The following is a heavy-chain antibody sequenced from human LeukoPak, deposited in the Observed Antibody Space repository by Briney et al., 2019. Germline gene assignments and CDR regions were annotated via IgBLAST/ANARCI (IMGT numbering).Heavy chain of an antibody. V-gene: IGHV3-30-3*01. CDR3: ARDLRRHLKSHYYDSSGYLGY. CDR2: ISYDGSNK. Sequence: GRSLRLSCAASGFTLSSYAMHWVRQAPGKGLEWVAVISYDGSNKYYADSVKGRFTISRDNSKNTLYLQMNSLRAENTAVYYCARDLRRHLKSHYYDSSGYLGYWGQGTLVTVSS. D-gene: IGHD3-22*01. CDR1: GFTLSSYA. J-gene: IGHJ4*02.